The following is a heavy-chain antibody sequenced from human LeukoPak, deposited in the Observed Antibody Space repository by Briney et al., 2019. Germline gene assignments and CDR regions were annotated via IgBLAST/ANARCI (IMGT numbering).Heavy chain of an antibody. V-gene: IGHV5-51*01. CDR2: IYPGDSDT. J-gene: IGHJ4*02. CDR3: VRLGLGQFDY. D-gene: IGHD1-26*01. CDR1: GYSFTNYW. Sequence: GESLKISCKGSGYSFTNYWIVWVRPMPGKGLEWMGIIYPGDSDTRYSPSFQGQVTIPADKSISTAYLQWSSLKASDTAMYYCVRLGLGQFDYWGQGTLVTVSS.